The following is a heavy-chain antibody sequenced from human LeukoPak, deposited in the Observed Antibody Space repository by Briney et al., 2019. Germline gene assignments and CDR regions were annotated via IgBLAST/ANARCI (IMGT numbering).Heavy chain of an antibody. CDR1: GFSLSTSGVG. CDR3: AHDIVVPEKLSFDY. Sequence: SGPTLVNPTQTLTLTCTFSGFSLSTSGVGVGWIRQPPGKALEWLALFYWDDDKRYSPSLKSRLTITKDTSKNQVVLTMTNMDPVDTATYYCAHDIVVPEKLSFDYWGQGTLVTVSS. CDR2: FYWDDDK. V-gene: IGHV2-5*02. J-gene: IGHJ4*02. D-gene: IGHD2-2*01.